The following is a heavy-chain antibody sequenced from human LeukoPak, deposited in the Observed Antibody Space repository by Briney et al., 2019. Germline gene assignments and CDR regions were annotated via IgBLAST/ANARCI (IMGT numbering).Heavy chain of an antibody. CDR1: GYTFTGYY. CDR2: INPNSDGT. J-gene: IGHJ4*02. V-gene: IGHV1-2*07. D-gene: IGHD3-3*01. CDR3: ARSYSITIFGVVRYYFDY. Sequence: GASVKVSCKASGYTFTGYYMHWVLQPPGQGLEWIGWINPNSDGTNYAHKFQGRVTMTRDTSISTAYMELSRLRSDDTAVYYCARSYSITIFGVVRYYFDYWGQGTLVTVSS.